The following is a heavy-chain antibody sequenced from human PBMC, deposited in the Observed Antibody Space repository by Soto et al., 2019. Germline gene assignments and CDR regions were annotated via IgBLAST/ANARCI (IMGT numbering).Heavy chain of an antibody. CDR1: GFTVSSNY. Sequence: PGGSLRLSCAASGFTVSSNYMSWVRQAPGKGLEWVSVIYSGGSTYYADSVKGRFTISRDNSKNTLYLQMNSLRAEDTVVYYCARDRSTSPYAFDIWGQGTMVTVSS. CDR3: ARDRSTSPYAFDI. V-gene: IGHV3-53*01. J-gene: IGHJ3*02. D-gene: IGHD2-2*01. CDR2: IYSGGST.